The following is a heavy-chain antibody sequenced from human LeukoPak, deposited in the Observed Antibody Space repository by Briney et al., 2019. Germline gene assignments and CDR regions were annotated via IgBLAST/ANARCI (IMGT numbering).Heavy chain of an antibody. CDR2: ISPNSDNI. CDR3: ARDSGFSGAQRGEF. D-gene: IGHD2/OR15-2a*01. J-gene: IGHJ4*02. CDR1: GFSFRDRY. Sequence: GGSLRLSCAATGFSFRDRYMSWIRQAPGKGMEWVAYISPNSDNIHYADSVKGRFTISRDNSKNTLYLQMSSLRAEDTAVYYCARDSGFSGAQRGEFWGQGTLVTVSS. V-gene: IGHV3-11*06.